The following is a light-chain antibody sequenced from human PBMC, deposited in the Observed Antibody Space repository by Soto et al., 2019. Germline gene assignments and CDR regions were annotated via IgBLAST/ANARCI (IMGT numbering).Light chain of an antibody. J-gene: IGLJ3*02. V-gene: IGLV1-44*01. Sequence: QSVLTQPPSASGTPGQRVTISCSGSSSNIGTNTVHWYQQLPGTAPKLFIYSNNQRPSGVPDRISGSKSGTSASLAISGLQSEDEADYYCAVWDDSLNGQVFGGGTKLTVL. CDR2: SNN. CDR3: AVWDDSLNGQV. CDR1: SSNIGTNT.